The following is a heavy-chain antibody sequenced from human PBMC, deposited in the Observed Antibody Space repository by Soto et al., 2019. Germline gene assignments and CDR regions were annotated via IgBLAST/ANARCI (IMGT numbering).Heavy chain of an antibody. CDR3: AKGLGWRVLGDAFDI. Sequence: PGGSLRLSCAASGITFSSYGMHWVRQAPGKGLEWVAVISYDGTNKYYGDFVKGRFSISRDNSKNTLYLQMNSLRAEDTAAYYCAKGLGWRVLGDAFDIWGQGTMVTVSS. J-gene: IGHJ3*02. CDR1: GITFSSYG. D-gene: IGHD3-16*01. V-gene: IGHV3-30*18. CDR2: ISYDGTNK.